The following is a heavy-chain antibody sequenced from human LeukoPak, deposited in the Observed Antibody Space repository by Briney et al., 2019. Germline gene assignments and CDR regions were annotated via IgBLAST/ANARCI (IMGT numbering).Heavy chain of an antibody. CDR3: APGCSSTSCYTSFDY. Sequence: GGSLRLSCAASGFTFSSYAMSWVRQAPGKGLEWVSAISGSGGSTYYADSVKGRFTISRDNSKNTLYLQMNSLRAEDTAVYYCAPGCSSTSCYTSFDYWGQGTLVTVSS. CDR2: ISGSGGST. V-gene: IGHV3-23*01. J-gene: IGHJ4*02. CDR1: GFTFSSYA. D-gene: IGHD2-2*02.